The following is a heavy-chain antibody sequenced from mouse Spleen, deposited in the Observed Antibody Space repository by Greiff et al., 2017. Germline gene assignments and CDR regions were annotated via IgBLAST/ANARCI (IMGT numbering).Heavy chain of an antibody. CDR2: IYPGNSDT. D-gene: IGHD1-2*01. J-gene: IGHJ3*01. Sequence: EVHLQQSGTVLARPGASVKMSCKTSGYTFTSYWMHWVKQRPGQGLEWIGAIYPGNSDTSYNQKFKGKAKLTAVTSASTAYMELSSLTNEDSAVYYCTRGYSLLRSWFAYWGQGTLVTVSA. CDR1: GYTFTSYW. CDR3: TRGYSLLRSWFAY. V-gene: IGHV1-5*01.